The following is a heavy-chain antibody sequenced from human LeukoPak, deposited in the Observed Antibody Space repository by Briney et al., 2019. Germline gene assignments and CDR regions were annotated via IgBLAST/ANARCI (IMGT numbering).Heavy chain of an antibody. Sequence: SQTLSLTCTVSGCSLSSGTYYWSWIPQPAGKELEWVGRIYSSGGTNYNPCLKSRVTISVDTSKNQFSLQLSSVTAADTAVYYCARETATLTYFDYWGQGTLVTVSS. D-gene: IGHD5-12*01. CDR3: ARETATLTYFDY. J-gene: IGHJ4*02. V-gene: IGHV4-61*02. CDR2: IYSSGGT. CDR1: GCSLSSGTYY.